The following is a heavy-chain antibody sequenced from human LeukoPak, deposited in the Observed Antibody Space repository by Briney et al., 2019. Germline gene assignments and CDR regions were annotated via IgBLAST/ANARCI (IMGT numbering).Heavy chain of an antibody. Sequence: SETLSLTCTVSGGSISSYYWSWIRQPPGKGLEWIGYIYYSGSTNYNPSLKSRVTISVDTSKNQFSLKLSSVPAADTAVYYCASAGANSGSYYPYFDYWGQAILVTVSS. J-gene: IGHJ4*02. CDR1: GGSISSYY. CDR3: ASAGANSGSYYPYFDY. D-gene: IGHD1-26*01. V-gene: IGHV4-59*01. CDR2: IYYSGST.